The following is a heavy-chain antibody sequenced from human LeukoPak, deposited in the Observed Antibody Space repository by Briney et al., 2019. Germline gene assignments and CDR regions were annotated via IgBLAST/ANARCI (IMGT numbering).Heavy chain of an antibody. D-gene: IGHD5-18*01. CDR3: ARVDTVMAYYFDL. Sequence: GGSLRLSCAASGFTVSTNCMTWVRQAPGKGLEWVSTIYSGGTTYYADSVMGRFTISRHNSRNTLYLQMNSLRAEDTAVYYCARVDTVMAYYFDLWGRGTLVTVSS. CDR1: GFTVSTNC. V-gene: IGHV3-53*04. J-gene: IGHJ4*02. CDR2: IYSGGTT.